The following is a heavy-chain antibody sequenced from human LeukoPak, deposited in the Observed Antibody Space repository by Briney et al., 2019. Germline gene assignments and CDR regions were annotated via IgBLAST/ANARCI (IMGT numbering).Heavy chain of an antibody. Sequence: GGSLRLSCAASGFTFSSYEMNWVRQAPGKGLEWVSYISSSGSTIYYADSVKGRFTISRDNAKNSLYLQMNSLRAEDTAVYYCAKAGAVVVVVAKFFDSWGQGTLVTVSS. CDR2: ISSSGSTI. J-gene: IGHJ4*02. V-gene: IGHV3-48*03. D-gene: IGHD2-15*01. CDR1: GFTFSSYE. CDR3: AKAGAVVVVVAKFFDS.